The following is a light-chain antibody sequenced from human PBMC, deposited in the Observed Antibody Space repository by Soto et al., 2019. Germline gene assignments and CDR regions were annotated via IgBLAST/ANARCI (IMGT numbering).Light chain of an antibody. Sequence: EIVLTQSPGTLSLSPGERATLSCRASQSVSSSYLAWYQQKPGQAHRLLIYGASSRATGIQDRFSGSGSGTDFTLTIRRLEPEDFAVYYCQQYGSSPQTFGQGTKVDIK. V-gene: IGKV3-20*01. J-gene: IGKJ1*01. CDR2: GAS. CDR3: QQYGSSPQT. CDR1: QSVSSSY.